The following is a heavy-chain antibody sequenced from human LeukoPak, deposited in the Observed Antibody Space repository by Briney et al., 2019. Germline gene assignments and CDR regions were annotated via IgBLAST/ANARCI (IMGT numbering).Heavy chain of an antibody. V-gene: IGHV3-49*01. J-gene: IGHJ4*02. Sequence: GRSLRLSCISSGFTFSDYAMSWSRQAPGKGLEWVGFIRTKTYSETTDYAASVRGRFTISRAGSESIAYLQMNSLKIEDTAVYYCARDGGYCDSATCFSDYWGQGTLVTVST. CDR1: GFTFSDYA. D-gene: IGHD2-2*01. CDR2: IRTKTYSETT. CDR3: ARDGGYCDSATCFSDY.